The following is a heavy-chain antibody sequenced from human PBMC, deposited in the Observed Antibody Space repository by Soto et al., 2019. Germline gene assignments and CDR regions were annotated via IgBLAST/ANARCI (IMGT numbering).Heavy chain of an antibody. V-gene: IGHV3-30*18. CDR2: VSFDGSDQ. D-gene: IGHD2-21*02. J-gene: IGHJ4*02. Sequence: QVQLVESGGRVVQPGRSLRLYCAASGFTFRNSGMHWVRQTPGKGLEWVSLVSFDGSDQYYADSVKGRFTISRDNFNNTLFLQMNSLRAEDTAVYYCAKTLHGDSTGAFDSWGLGTLVTVSS. CDR3: AKTLHGDSTGAFDS. CDR1: GFTFRNSG.